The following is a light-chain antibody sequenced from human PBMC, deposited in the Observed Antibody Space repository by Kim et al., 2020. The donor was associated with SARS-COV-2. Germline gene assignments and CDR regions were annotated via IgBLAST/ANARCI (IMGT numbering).Light chain of an antibody. CDR2: VAS. V-gene: IGKV1-17*03. CDR1: QGISNN. Sequence: ASVGDRVPITCRASQGISNNLAWLQQKPGKVPKRLIYVASSLQSGVPSRFSGSGSGTEFILTISSLQPEDFATYYCLQHNTYPLTFGGGTKVDIK. J-gene: IGKJ4*01. CDR3: LQHNTYPLT.